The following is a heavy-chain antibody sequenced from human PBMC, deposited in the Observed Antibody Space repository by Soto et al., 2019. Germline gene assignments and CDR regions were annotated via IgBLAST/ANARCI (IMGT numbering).Heavy chain of an antibody. CDR3: ARHPDYYDSSGHIDY. J-gene: IGHJ4*02. V-gene: IGHV4-39*01. CDR1: GGSISSSSYY. D-gene: IGHD3-22*01. CDR2: IYYSGST. Sequence: SETLSLTCTVSGGSISSSSYYWGWIRQPPGKGLEWIGSIYYSGSTYYNPSLKSRVTISVDTSKNQFSLKLSSVTAADTAVYYCARHPDYYDSSGHIDYWGQGTLVTVSS.